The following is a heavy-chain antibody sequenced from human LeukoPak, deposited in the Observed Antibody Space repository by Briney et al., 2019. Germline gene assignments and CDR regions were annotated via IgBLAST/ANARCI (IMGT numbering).Heavy chain of an antibody. CDR1: GFTFSDYY. CDR3: ARDALVVVPAARLYYYYYYMDV. Sequence: GGSLRLSCAASGFTFSDYYMSWIRQAPGKGLEWVSYISSSGSTIYYADSVKGRFTISRDNAKNSLYLQMNSLRAEDTAVYCCARDALVVVPAARLYYYYYYMDVWGKGTTVTVSS. J-gene: IGHJ6*03. D-gene: IGHD2-2*01. V-gene: IGHV3-11*01. CDR2: ISSSGSTI.